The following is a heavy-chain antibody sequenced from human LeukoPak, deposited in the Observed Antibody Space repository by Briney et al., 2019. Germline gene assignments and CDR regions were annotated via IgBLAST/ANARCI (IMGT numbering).Heavy chain of an antibody. CDR1: GYTFTSYY. V-gene: IGHV1-46*04. Sequence: ASVKVSCKASGYTFTSYYMHWVRQAPGQGLEWRGVINPSGGSTSYAQELQGRVTMTKDTSTDTAYMELSSLRSEDTAVYYCATWYYYDSSDYYLADYWGQGTLVTVSS. CDR3: ATWYYYDSSDYYLADY. J-gene: IGHJ4*02. D-gene: IGHD3-22*01. CDR2: INPSGGST.